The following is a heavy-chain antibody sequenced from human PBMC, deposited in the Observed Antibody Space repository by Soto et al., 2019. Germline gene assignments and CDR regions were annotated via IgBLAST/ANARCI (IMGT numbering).Heavy chain of an antibody. CDR1: GFTFSSYG. V-gene: IGHV3-30*18. CDR2: ISYDGSNK. D-gene: IGHD6-13*01. CDR3: AKNTYGSSPGPADY. J-gene: IGHJ4*02. Sequence: QVQLVESGGGVVQPGRSLRLSCAASGFTFSSYGMHWVRQAPGKGLEWVAVISYDGSNKYYADSVKGRFTISRDNSKNTLYLQMNSLRAEDTAVYYCAKNTYGSSPGPADYWGQGTLVTVSS.